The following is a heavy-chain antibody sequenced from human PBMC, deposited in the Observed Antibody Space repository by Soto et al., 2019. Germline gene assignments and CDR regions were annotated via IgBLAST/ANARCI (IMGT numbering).Heavy chain of an antibody. CDR3: ARPTLRYYDSSGYYHGAFDI. CDR2: IYPGDSDT. D-gene: IGHD3-22*01. Sequence: GASLKLSCKGSGYSFTSHWIGGVRQMPRKGLEWMGIIYPGDSDTRYSPSFQGQVTISADKSISTAYLQWSSLKASNTAMYYCARPTLRYYDSSGYYHGAFDIWGQGTMVTVSS. CDR1: GYSFTSHW. J-gene: IGHJ3*02. V-gene: IGHV5-51*01.